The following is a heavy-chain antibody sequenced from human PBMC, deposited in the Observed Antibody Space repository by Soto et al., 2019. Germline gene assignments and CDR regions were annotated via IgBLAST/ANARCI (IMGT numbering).Heavy chain of an antibody. J-gene: IGHJ6*02. Sequence: GGSLRLSCAASGFTFSSYAMHWVRQAPGKGLEWVAVISYDGSNKYYADSVKGRFTISRDNSKNTLYLQMNSLRAEDTAVYYCARDWHLYSSSWYVGYYYGMDVWGQGTTVTVSS. D-gene: IGHD6-13*01. CDR2: ISYDGSNK. CDR1: GFTFSSYA. V-gene: IGHV3-30-3*01. CDR3: ARDWHLYSSSWYVGYYYGMDV.